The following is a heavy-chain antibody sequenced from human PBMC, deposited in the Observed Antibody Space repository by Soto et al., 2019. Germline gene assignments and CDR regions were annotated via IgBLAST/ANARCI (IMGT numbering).Heavy chain of an antibody. CDR2: IIPIFGTA. V-gene: IGHV1-69*12. CDR1: GGTFSSYA. D-gene: IGHD4-17*01. CDR3: ARDRPNIYGDPYYYYGMDV. J-gene: IGHJ6*02. Sequence: QVQLVQSGAEVKKPGSSVKVSCKASGGTFSSYAISWVRQAPGQALEWMGGIIPIFGTANYAQKFKGRVTITAAEXXSXAXXELSSPRSEDTAVYYCARDRPNIYGDPYYYYGMDVWGQGTTVTVSS.